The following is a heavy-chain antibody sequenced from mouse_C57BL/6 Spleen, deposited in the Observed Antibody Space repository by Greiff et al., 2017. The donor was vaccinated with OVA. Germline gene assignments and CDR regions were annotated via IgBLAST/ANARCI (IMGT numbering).Heavy chain of an antibody. Sequence: QVQLQQSGAELMKPGASVKLSCKATGYTFTGYWIEWVKQRPGHGLEWIGEFLPGSGSTNYNEKFKGTATFTADPSSNTVYMQLSSLTTDDSAIYGSARGDTERGYFDVWGTGTTVTVSS. V-gene: IGHV1-9*01. CDR1: GYTFTGYW. J-gene: IGHJ1*03. CDR2: FLPGSGST. D-gene: IGHD1-1*01. CDR3: ARGDTERGYFDV.